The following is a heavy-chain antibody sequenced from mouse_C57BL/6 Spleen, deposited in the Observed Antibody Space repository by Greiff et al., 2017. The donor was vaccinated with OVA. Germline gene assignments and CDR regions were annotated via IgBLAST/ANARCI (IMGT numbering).Heavy chain of an antibody. CDR1: GYSITSGYY. Sequence: EVKLQESGPGLVKPSQSLSLTCSVTGYSITSGYYWNWIRQFPGNKLEWMGCISYDGSNNYNPSLKNRISITRDTSKNQFFLKLNSVTTEDTATYYCARDRDYWGQGTTLTVSS. V-gene: IGHV3-6*01. CDR3: ARDRDY. CDR2: ISYDGSN. J-gene: IGHJ2*01.